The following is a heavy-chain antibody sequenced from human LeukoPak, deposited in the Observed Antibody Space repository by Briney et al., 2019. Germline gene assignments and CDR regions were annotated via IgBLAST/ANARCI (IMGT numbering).Heavy chain of an antibody. CDR1: GGSISSGGYY. CDR3: ARWELKGWSAVLSDAFDI. Sequence: PSQTLSLTCTVSGGSISSGGYYWSWIRQHPGKGLEWIGYIYYSGSTYYNPSLKSRVTMSVDTSKNQFSLKLSSVTAADTAVYYCARWELKGWSAVLSDAFDIWGQGTMVTVSS. J-gene: IGHJ3*02. D-gene: IGHD1-26*01. V-gene: IGHV4-31*03. CDR2: IYYSGST.